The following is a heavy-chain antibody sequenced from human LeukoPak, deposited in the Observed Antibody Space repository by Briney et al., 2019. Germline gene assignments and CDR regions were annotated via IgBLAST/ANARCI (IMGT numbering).Heavy chain of an antibody. V-gene: IGHV4-4*09. J-gene: IGHJ4*02. D-gene: IGHD3-3*01. Sequence: SETLSLTCTVSGGSISNYYWSWIRQPPGKGLEWIGYIYTSGSTNYNPSLKSRVTISVDTSKNQFSLKLSSVTAADTAVYYCARDQGTVLEWLPHWGQGTLVTVSS. CDR1: GGSISNYY. CDR2: IYTSGST. CDR3: ARDQGTVLEWLPH.